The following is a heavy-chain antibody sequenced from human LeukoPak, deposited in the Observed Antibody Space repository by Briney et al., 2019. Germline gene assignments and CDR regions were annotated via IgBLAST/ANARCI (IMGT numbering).Heavy chain of an antibody. CDR2: IIPIFGTA. CDR1: GGTFSSYA. J-gene: IGHJ6*02. V-gene: IGHV1-69*13. CDR3: AREGPVPNGMDV. Sequence: SVKVSCKASGGTFSSYAISWVRQAPGQGLEWMGGIIPIFGTANYAQKFQGRVTITADESTSTAYMELSSLRSEDTAVYYCAREGPVPNGMDVWGQGTTVTVSS.